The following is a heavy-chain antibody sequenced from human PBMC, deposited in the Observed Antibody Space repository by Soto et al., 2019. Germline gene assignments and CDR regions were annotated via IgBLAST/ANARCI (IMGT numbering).Heavy chain of an antibody. Sequence: QVQLVQSGAEVKKPGESVKVSCKASGYTFTSYGISWVRQAPGQGLEWMGWISAYNGNTNYLQKLQGRVTMTTDTCASTAYMELRSLRSDDKAVYYCARDGVVSALGVLHHWGQGTIVTVTS. CDR2: ISAYNGNT. D-gene: IGHD2-8*01. J-gene: IGHJ1*01. V-gene: IGHV1-18*04. CDR3: ARDGVVSALGVLHH. CDR1: GYTFTSYG.